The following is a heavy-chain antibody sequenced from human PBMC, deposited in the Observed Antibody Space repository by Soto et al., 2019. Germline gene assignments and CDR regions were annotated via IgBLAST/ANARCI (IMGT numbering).Heavy chain of an antibody. J-gene: IGHJ4*02. CDR2: IYYSGST. Sequence: QVQLQESGPGLVKPSETLSLTCTVSGGSISSYYWSWIRQPPGKGLEWIGYIYYSGSTNYNPSLKSRVTISVDTSKNQFSLKLSSVTAADTAVYYCARRLLGSGFDYWGQGTLVTVSS. CDR1: GGSISSYY. V-gene: IGHV4-59*08. CDR3: ARRLLGSGFDY. D-gene: IGHD2-15*01.